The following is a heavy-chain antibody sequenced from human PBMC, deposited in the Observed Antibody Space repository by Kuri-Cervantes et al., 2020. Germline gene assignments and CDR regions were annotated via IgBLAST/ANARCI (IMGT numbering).Heavy chain of an antibody. Sequence: SETLSLTCAVYGGSFSGYYWSWIRQPPGKGLEWLGEINHSGSTNYNPSLKSRVTISVDTSKNQFSLKLSSVTAADTAVYYCAREGYSSGWYRETIDYWGQGTLVTVSS. V-gene: IGHV4-34*01. D-gene: IGHD6-19*01. CDR1: GGSFSGYY. CDR3: AREGYSSGWYRETIDY. J-gene: IGHJ4*02. CDR2: INHSGST.